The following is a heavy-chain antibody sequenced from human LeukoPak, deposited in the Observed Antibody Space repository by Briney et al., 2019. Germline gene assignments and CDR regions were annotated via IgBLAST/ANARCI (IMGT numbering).Heavy chain of an antibody. Sequence: ASVKVSCKASGYTFSSYGISWVRQAPGQGLEWMGWISAYNGTTNYRQQLQGRATMTTDTSTSTAYMDLRSLRSDDTAIYYCARDSPDGSGTYYNDSPDYWGQGTLVTVSS. J-gene: IGHJ4*02. D-gene: IGHD3-10*01. CDR1: GYTFSSYG. CDR3: ARDSPDGSGTYYNDSPDY. CDR2: ISAYNGTT. V-gene: IGHV1-18*01.